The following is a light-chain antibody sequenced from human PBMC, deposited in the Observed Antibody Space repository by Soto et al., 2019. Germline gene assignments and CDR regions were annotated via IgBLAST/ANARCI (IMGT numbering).Light chain of an antibody. V-gene: IGKV3-20*01. CDR3: QQYVGSSRT. CDR1: QTVSSN. CDR2: AVS. Sequence: EVVMTQSPATLSVSPGERATLSCRASQTVSSNLAWYQQKPGQAPRLLIYAVSTRATGIPDRFSGSGSGTDFTLTISRLEPEDFAVYHCQQYVGSSRTFGQGTKVDIK. J-gene: IGKJ1*01.